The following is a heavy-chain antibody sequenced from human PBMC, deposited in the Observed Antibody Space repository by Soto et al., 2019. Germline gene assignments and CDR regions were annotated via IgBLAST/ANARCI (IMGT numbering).Heavy chain of an antibody. D-gene: IGHD3-3*01. CDR1: GGSFSGYY. CDR2: INHSGST. Sequence: SETLSLTCAVYGGSFSGYYWSWIRQPPGKGLEWIGEINHSGSTNYNPSLKSRVTISVDTSKNQFSLKLSSVTAADTAVYYCARGGGLLYDFWSGYYGKAFDIWGQGTMVTVSS. CDR3: ARGGGLLYDFWSGYYGKAFDI. J-gene: IGHJ3*02. V-gene: IGHV4-34*01.